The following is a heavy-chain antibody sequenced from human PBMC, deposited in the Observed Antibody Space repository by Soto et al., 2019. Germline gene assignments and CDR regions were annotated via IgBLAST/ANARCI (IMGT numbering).Heavy chain of an antibody. Sequence: QVQLVESGGGLVKPGGSLRLSCAASGFTFSDDYMSWIRQAPGKGLEWVSYISSSGSTIYYADSVKGRFTISRDNAKNSLYLQMNSLRAEDTAVYYCARDPRTTITTTLGWFDPWGQGTLVTVSS. CDR2: ISSSGSTI. D-gene: IGHD4-4*01. J-gene: IGHJ5*02. CDR3: ARDPRTTITTTLGWFDP. V-gene: IGHV3-11*01. CDR1: GFTFSDDY.